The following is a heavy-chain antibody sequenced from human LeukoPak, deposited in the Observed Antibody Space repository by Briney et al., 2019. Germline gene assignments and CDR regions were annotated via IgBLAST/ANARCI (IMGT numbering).Heavy chain of an antibody. CDR3: AKDRGYNDSSRQAYYYYMDV. CDR1: RGSISSYY. V-gene: IGHV4-59*01. CDR2: IYYSGST. J-gene: IGHJ6*03. D-gene: IGHD3-22*01. Sequence: SETLSLTCTVSRGSISSYYWSWIRHPPGKGLEWIVYIYYSGSTNYNPPLKSRVTISVETSQNKISLKLCSLTSADTAVYDCAKDRGYNDSSRQAYYYYMDVWGKGTTVTVSS.